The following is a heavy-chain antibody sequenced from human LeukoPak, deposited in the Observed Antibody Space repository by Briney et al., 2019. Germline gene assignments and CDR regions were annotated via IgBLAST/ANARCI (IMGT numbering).Heavy chain of an antibody. CDR1: GFTFSSYG. Sequence: PGRSLRLSCAASGFTFSSYGMHWVRQAPGKGLEWVAVISYDGSNKYYADSVKGRFTISRDNSKNTLYLQMNSLRAEDTAVYYCAKGTKVTTLSSDIDYWGQGTLVTVSS. J-gene: IGHJ4*02. CDR3: AKGTKVTTLSSDIDY. CDR2: ISYDGSNK. V-gene: IGHV3-30*18. D-gene: IGHD4-17*01.